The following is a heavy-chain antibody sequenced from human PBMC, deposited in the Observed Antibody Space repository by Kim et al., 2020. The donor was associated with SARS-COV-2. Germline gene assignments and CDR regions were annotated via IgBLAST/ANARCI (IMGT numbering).Heavy chain of an antibody. Sequence: SVKVSCKASGGTFSSYAISWVRQAPGQGLEWMGGIIPIFGTANYAQKFQGRVTITADESTSTAYMELSSLRSEDTAVYYCASGVATIGRYYYYGMDVWGQGTTVTVSS. D-gene: IGHD5-12*01. CDR1: GGTFSSYA. CDR2: IIPIFGTA. CDR3: ASGVATIGRYYYYGMDV. V-gene: IGHV1-69*13. J-gene: IGHJ6*02.